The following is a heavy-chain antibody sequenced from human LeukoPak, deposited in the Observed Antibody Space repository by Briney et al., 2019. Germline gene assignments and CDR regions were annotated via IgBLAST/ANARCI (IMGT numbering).Heavy chain of an antibody. CDR2: INPSGGST. Sequence: ASVKVSCKASGYTFTSYYMHWVRQAPGQGLEWMGIINPSGGSTSYAQKFQGRVTMTRDMSTSTVYMELSSLRSEDTAVYYCARGVRTIFGVVHNWFDPWGQGTLVTVSS. J-gene: IGHJ5*02. V-gene: IGHV1-46*01. CDR1: GYTFTSYY. D-gene: IGHD3-3*01. CDR3: ARGVRTIFGVVHNWFDP.